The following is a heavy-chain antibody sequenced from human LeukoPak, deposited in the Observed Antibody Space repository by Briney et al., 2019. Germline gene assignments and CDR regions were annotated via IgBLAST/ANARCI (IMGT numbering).Heavy chain of an antibody. J-gene: IGHJ4*02. D-gene: IGHD5-12*01. CDR1: GYSISSGYY. CDR3: ARVATTTNPPQRPFDY. CDR2: IYYSGST. Sequence: SETLSLTCAVSGYSISSGYYWGWIRQPPGKGLEWTGSIYYSGSTYYNPSLKSRVTISVDTSKNQFSLKLSSVTAADTAVYYCARVATTTNPPQRPFDYWGQGTLVTVSS. V-gene: IGHV4-38-2*01.